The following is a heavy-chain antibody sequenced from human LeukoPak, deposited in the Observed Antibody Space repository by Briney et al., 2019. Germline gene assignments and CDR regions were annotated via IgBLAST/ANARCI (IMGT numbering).Heavy chain of an antibody. CDR1: GYTLTELS. J-gene: IGHJ4*02. CDR3: ATTPLLWFGELI. V-gene: IGHV1-24*01. Sequence: GASVKVSCKVSGYTLTELSMHWVRQAPGKGLEWMGGFDPEDGETIYAQKFQGRVAMTEDTSTDTAYMELSSLRSEDTAVYYCATTPLLWFGELIWGQGTLVTVSS. D-gene: IGHD3-10*01. CDR2: FDPEDGET.